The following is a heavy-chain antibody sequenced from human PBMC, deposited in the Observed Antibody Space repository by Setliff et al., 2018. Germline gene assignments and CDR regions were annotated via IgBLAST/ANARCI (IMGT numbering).Heavy chain of an antibody. V-gene: IGHV4-61*02. J-gene: IGHJ4*02. Sequence: PSETLSLTCTVSSGSISRAMYYWSWLRQSAGKGLECIGRIYTDGSTKYNPSLTGRVTLLIDTAQNQFSLSLSSVTAADTAVYYCARTGTYRYFDYWGQGTLVTVSS. CDR1: SGSISRAMYY. D-gene: IGHD1-1*01. CDR2: IYTDGST. CDR3: ARTGTYRYFDY.